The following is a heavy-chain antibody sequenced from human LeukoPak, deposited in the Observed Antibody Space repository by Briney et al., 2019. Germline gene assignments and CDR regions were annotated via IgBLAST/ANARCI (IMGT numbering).Heavy chain of an antibody. D-gene: IGHD6-6*01. J-gene: IGHJ4*02. Sequence: GGSLRLSCAASGFTFSSYWMHWVRQAPGKGLVWVSRINSDGSSTSYADSVKGRFTISRDNSKNTLYLQMNSLRAEDTAVYYCAKSSIIRSVFDYWGQGTLVTVSS. V-gene: IGHV3-74*01. CDR1: GFTFSSYW. CDR2: INSDGSST. CDR3: AKSSIIRSVFDY.